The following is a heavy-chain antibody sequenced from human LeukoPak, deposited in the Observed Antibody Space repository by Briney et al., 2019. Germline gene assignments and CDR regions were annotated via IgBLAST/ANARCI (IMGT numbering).Heavy chain of an antibody. CDR2: ISGSGGST. CDR1: GFTFSSYA. CDR3: AKSGELLWFGELDYYYMDV. D-gene: IGHD3-10*01. J-gene: IGHJ6*03. Sequence: PGGSLRPSCTACGFTFSSYAMSWVRQAPGKGLEWVSAISGSGGSTYYADSVKGRFTISRDNSKNTLYLQMNSLRAEDTAVYYCAKSGELLWFGELDYYYMDVWGKGTTVTVSS. V-gene: IGHV3-23*01.